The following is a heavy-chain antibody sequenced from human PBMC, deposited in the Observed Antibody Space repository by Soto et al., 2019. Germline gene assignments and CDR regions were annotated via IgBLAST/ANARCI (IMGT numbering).Heavy chain of an antibody. J-gene: IGHJ6*02. CDR1: GFTFDDYA. D-gene: IGHD6-19*01. CDR3: AKDLSSGWYFDYYYGMDV. CDR2: ISWNSGSI. V-gene: IGHV3-9*01. Sequence: PGGSLRLSCAASGFTFDDYAMHWVRQAPGKGLEWVSGISWNSGSIGYADSVKGRFTISRDNAKNSLYLQMNSLRAEDTALYYCAKDLSSGWYFDYYYGMDVWGQGTTVTVSS.